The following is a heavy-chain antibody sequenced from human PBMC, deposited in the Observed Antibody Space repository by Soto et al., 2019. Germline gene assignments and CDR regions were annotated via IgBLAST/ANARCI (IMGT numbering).Heavy chain of an antibody. D-gene: IGHD2-15*01. CDR1: GYTFTGHY. Sequence: QVQLVQSGAEVKKPGASVKFSCRTSGYTFTGHYIQWVRQAPGQGIEWMGWLNPNSGDTSYAPKFQGRVTMTRDTSISTAYMEMSRLTSDDTAFFYWAKGGPIVVVPLRRRFDPWGQGTLVTVSS. J-gene: IGHJ5*02. CDR3: AKGGPIVVVPLRRRFDP. V-gene: IGHV1-2*02. CDR2: LNPNSGDT.